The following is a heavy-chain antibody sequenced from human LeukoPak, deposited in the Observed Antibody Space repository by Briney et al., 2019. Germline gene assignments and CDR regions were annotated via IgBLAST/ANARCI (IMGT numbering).Heavy chain of an antibody. D-gene: IGHD1-1*01. V-gene: IGHV3-9*01. J-gene: IGHJ4*02. CDR3: AKGLNWAYYFDY. CDR2: ISWNSGSI. Sequence: GRSLRLSCAASGFTFDDYTMHWVRQAPGKGLEWVSGISWNSGSIGYADSVKGRFTISRDNAKNSLYLQMNSLRAEDTALYYCAKGLNWAYYFDYWGQGTLVTVSS. CDR1: GFTFDDYT.